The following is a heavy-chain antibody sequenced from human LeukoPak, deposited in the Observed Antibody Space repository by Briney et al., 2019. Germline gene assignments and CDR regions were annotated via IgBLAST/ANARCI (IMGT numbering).Heavy chain of an antibody. CDR3: ARGGAAAGSYSYYYGMDV. V-gene: IGHV3-13*01. D-gene: IGHD6-13*01. CDR2: IGTAGDT. Sequence: GGSLRLSCAASGFTFSSYDMHWVRQATGKGLEWVSAIGTAGDTYYPGSVKGRFTISRENAKNSLYLQMNSLRAGDTAVYYCARGGAAAGSYSYYYGMDVWGQGTTVTVSS. J-gene: IGHJ6*02. CDR1: GFTFSSYD.